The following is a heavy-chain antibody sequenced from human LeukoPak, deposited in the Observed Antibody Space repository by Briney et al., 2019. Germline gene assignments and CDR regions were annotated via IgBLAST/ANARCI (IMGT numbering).Heavy chain of an antibody. CDR2: IYYSGST. CDR3: ARGTYSSGWYDRVY. V-gene: IGHV4-59*01. D-gene: IGHD6-19*01. J-gene: IGHJ4*02. CDR1: GGSISSYY. Sequence: SETLSLTCTVSGGSISSYYWSWIRQPPGKGLEWIGYIYYSGSTNYNPSLKSRVTISVDTSKNQFFLKLSSVTAADTAVYYCARGTYSSGWYDRVYWGQGTLVTVSS.